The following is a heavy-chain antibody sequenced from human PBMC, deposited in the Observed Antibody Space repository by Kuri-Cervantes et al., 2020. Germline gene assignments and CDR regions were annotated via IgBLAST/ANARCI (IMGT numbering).Heavy chain of an antibody. CDR2: INHSGST. Sequence: SETLSLTCAVYGGSFSGYYWSWIRQPPGKGLEWIGEINHSGSTNYNPSLKSRVTISVDTSKNQFSLKLSSVTAADTAVYYCAREIVEYSSSPGVYYYGMDVWGQGTTVTVSS. CDR3: AREIVEYSSSPGVYYYGMDV. CDR1: GGSFSGYY. J-gene: IGHJ6*02. D-gene: IGHD6-6*01. V-gene: IGHV4-34*01.